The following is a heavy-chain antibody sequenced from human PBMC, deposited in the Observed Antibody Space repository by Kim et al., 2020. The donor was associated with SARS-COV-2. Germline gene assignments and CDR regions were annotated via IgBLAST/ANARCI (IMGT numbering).Heavy chain of an antibody. CDR1: GGSISSGGYY. V-gene: IGHV4-31*03. J-gene: IGHJ3*01. D-gene: IGHD3-22*01. CDR2: IYYSGST. Sequence: TLSLTCTVSGGSISSGGYYWSWIRQHPGKGLEWIGYIYYSGSTYYNPSLKSRVTISVDTSKNQFSLKLSSVTAADTAVYYCARATSITMIVVVINAFDVWGQETMVTVSS. CDR3: ARATSITMIVVVINAFDV.